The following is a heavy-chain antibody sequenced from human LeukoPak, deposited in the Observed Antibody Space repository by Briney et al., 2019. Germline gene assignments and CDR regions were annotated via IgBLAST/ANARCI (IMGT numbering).Heavy chain of an antibody. J-gene: IGHJ2*01. Sequence: SSETLSLTCAVYGGSFSGYYWSWIRQPPGKGLEWIGGINHSGSTNYDPSLKSRVTISVDTSKNQFSLKLSSVTAADTAVYYCARRRVVVVAATVPSLKRYWYFDLWGRGTLVTVSS. CDR1: GGSFSGYY. CDR3: ARRRVVVVAATVPSLKRYWYFDL. CDR2: INHSGST. V-gene: IGHV4-34*01. D-gene: IGHD2-15*01.